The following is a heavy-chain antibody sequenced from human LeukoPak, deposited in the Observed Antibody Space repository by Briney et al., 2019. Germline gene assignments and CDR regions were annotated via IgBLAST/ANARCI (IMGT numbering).Heavy chain of an antibody. CDR1: GFSVSTSGVA. D-gene: IGHD2-15*01. CDR3: AHSKTGLLIRYYFDY. CDR2: IYWDGDK. V-gene: IGHV2-5*02. Sequence: SGPTLVNPTQTLTLTCTFSGFSVSTSGVAVGWIRQPPGKALEWLALIYWDGDKRYNSSLKSRLTVTKDTSKNQVVLTMTSMDPVDTATYYSAHSKTGLLIRYYFDYWGQGTLVTVSS. J-gene: IGHJ4*02.